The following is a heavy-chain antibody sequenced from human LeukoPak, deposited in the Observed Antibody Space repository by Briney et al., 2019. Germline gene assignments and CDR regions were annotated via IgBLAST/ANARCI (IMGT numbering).Heavy chain of an antibody. CDR2: ISYDGSNK. D-gene: IGHD2-2*02. CDR1: GFTFSSYA. CDR3: ARDREHRYCSSTSCYNGAFDI. Sequence: GGSLRLSCAASGFTFSSYAMHWVRQAPGKGLEWVAVISYDGSNKYYADSVKGRFTISRDNSKNTLYLQMNSLRAEDTAVYYCARDREHRYCSSTSCYNGAFDIWGQGTMVTVSS. J-gene: IGHJ3*02. V-gene: IGHV3-30-3*01.